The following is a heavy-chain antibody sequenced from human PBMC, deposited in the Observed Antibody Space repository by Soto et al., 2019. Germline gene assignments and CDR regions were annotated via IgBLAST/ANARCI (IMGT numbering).Heavy chain of an antibody. Sequence: GGSLRLSCAASGFTFSSYAMSWVLQAPGKGLEWVSAISGSGGSTYYADSVKGRFTISRDNSKNTLYLQMNSLRAEDTAVYYCAKDLEKYQLLPTFDPWGQGTLVTVSS. D-gene: IGHD2-2*01. J-gene: IGHJ5*02. V-gene: IGHV3-23*01. CDR1: GFTFSSYA. CDR3: AKDLEKYQLLPTFDP. CDR2: ISGSGGST.